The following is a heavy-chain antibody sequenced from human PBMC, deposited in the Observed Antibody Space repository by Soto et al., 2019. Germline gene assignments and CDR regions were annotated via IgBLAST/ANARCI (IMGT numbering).Heavy chain of an antibody. CDR3: ARGLYYYDSGGYPSRYYFDY. D-gene: IGHD3-22*01. J-gene: IGHJ4*02. Sequence: GVSAKPSWKDPGGTFSSCAISWVRQDPEQGLEWMGGIIPIFGTANYAQKFQGRVTITADESTSTAYMELSSLRSEDTAVYYCARGLYYYDSGGYPSRYYFDYWGQGTLVTVSP. V-gene: IGHV1-69*13. CDR2: IIPIFGTA. CDR1: GGTFSSCA.